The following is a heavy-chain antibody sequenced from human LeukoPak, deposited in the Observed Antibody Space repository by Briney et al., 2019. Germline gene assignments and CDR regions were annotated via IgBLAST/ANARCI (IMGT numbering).Heavy chain of an antibody. D-gene: IGHD5-18*01. CDR2: INPSGRNK. J-gene: IGHJ4*02. V-gene: IGHV1-46*03. Sequence: VASVKVSCKASGYTFTSYYMHWVRHAPGQGLEWVGIINPSGRNKSYAQKFQGRVTMTRDTSTSTVYMELSSLRSEDTAVYYCARGIRIQLWLVDYWGQGTLVTVSS. CDR1: GYTFTSYY. CDR3: ARGIRIQLWLVDY.